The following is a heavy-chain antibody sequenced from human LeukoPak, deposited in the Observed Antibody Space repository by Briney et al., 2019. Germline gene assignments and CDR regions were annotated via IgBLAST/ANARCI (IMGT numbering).Heavy chain of an antibody. V-gene: IGHV4-39*01. J-gene: IGHJ6*03. Sequence: SETLSLTCTVSGGSISSSSYYWGWIRQPPGKGLEWIGSIYYSGSTYYNPSLKSRVTISVDTSKNQFSLKLSSVTAADTAVYYCASFYCSGGSCYQYYSYYYMDVWGKGTTVTISS. CDR1: GGSISSSSYY. CDR3: ASFYCSGGSCYQYYSYYYMDV. D-gene: IGHD2-15*01. CDR2: IYYSGST.